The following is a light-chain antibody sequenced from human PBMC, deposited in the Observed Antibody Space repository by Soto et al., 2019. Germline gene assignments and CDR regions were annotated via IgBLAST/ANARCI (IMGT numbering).Light chain of an antibody. Sequence: EIVLTQSPATLSLSPGERGTLSCRAGQSVASYLAWYQQKPGQAPRLLIYDASSRASGIPARFSGSGSGTDFTLTISSLEPEDFAVYYCQQRINWPLTFGGGTKVDIK. CDR1: QSVASY. CDR3: QQRINWPLT. J-gene: IGKJ4*01. CDR2: DAS. V-gene: IGKV3-11*01.